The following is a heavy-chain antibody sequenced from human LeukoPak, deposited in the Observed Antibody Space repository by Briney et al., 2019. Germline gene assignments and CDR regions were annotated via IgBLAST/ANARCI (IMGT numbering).Heavy chain of an antibody. CDR1: DGAIAGYS. CDR3: ARAEINDYSRY. V-gene: IGHV4-59*12. J-gene: IGHJ4*02. D-gene: IGHD4-11*01. CDR2: IYYSGDT. Sequence: SETLSLTCTVSDGAIAGYSWSWIRQPPGKGLEWIGYIYYSGDTNYNPSLKSRVTMSVDTSKNQFSLKLSSVTAADTAVYYCARAEINDYSRYWGQGIPVIVSS.